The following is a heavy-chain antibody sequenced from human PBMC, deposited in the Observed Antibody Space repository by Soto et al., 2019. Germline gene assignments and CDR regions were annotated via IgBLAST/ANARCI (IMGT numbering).Heavy chain of an antibody. CDR2: ISGRSGTI. D-gene: IGHD3-3*01. Sequence: GGSLRLSCAASGFTFSTYSMNWVRQAPGKGPEWVSYISGRSGTIYYADSVKGRFTISRDNAKNSLYLQMNSLRDEDTAVYYWARTSIFGVVIDDWGEGNTVTI. CDR1: GFTFSTYS. CDR3: ARTSIFGVVIDD. J-gene: IGHJ6*03. V-gene: IGHV3-48*02.